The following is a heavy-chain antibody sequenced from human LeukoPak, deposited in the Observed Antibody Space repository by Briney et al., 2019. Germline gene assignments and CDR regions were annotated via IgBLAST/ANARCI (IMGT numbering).Heavy chain of an antibody. V-gene: IGHV4-4*07. D-gene: IGHD6-19*01. CDR2: IYTSGST. CDR3: ARAIAVAYKDAFDI. CDR1: GGSISSYY. J-gene: IGHJ3*02. Sequence: AETLSLTCTVSGGSISSYYWSWIRQPAGKGLEWIGRIYTSGSTNHNPSLKSRVTISVDKSKNQFSLKLSSVTAADTAVYYCARAIAVAYKDAFDIWGQGTMVTVSS.